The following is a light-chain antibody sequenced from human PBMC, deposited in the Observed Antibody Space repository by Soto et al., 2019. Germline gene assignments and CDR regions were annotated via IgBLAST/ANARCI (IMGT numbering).Light chain of an antibody. V-gene: IGLV2-14*01. J-gene: IGLJ2*01. CDR2: EVS. CDR3: SSYTSSSTSTVV. Sequence: QSALTQPASVSGSPGQSITISCTGTSSDVGGYNYVSWYQQHPGKAPKLMIYEVSNRPSGVSNRFSGSKSGNTASLTISGLQAEDEADDYCSSYTSSSTSTVVFGGGTKLTVL. CDR1: SSDVGGYNY.